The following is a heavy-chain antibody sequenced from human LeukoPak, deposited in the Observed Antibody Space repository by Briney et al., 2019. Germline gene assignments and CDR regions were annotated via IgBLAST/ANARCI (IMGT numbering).Heavy chain of an antibody. CDR3: ARHQNYYGSGDFDY. J-gene: IGHJ4*02. CDR2: IYNSGST. CDR1: GGSISSYY. Sequence: PSETLSLTCTVSGGSISSYYWSWVRQSPGKGLEWIGSIYNSGSTSYNPSLKSRVTISVDTSKNQLSLKLSSATAADTAVYYCARHQNYYGSGDFDYWGQGTLVTVSS. D-gene: IGHD3-10*01. V-gene: IGHV4-59*08.